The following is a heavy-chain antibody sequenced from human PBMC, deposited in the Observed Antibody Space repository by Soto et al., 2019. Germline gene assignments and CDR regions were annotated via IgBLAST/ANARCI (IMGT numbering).Heavy chain of an antibody. D-gene: IGHD2-15*01. CDR3: AKDKDYPLDY. CDR1: GLTFSSYG. CDR2: ISYDGSNK. V-gene: IGHV3-30*18. J-gene: IGHJ4*02. Sequence: PGGSLRLSCAASGLTFSSYGMHWVRQAPGKGLEWVAVISYDGSNKYYADSVKGRFTISRDNSKNTLYLQMNSLRAEDTAVYYCAKDKDYPLDYWGQGTLVTVSS.